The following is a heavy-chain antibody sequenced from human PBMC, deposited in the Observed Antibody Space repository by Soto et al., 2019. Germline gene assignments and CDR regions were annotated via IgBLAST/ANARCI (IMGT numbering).Heavy chain of an antibody. Sequence: QLQLQESGPGLVKPSETLSLTCTVSGGSISSSSYYWGWIRQPPGKGLEWIGSIYYSGSTYYNPSLKSRVTISVDTSKNQFSLKLSSVTAADTAVYYCARHRRGWYAYYFDYWGQGTLVTVSS. CDR2: IYYSGST. V-gene: IGHV4-39*01. CDR1: GGSISSSSYY. CDR3: ARHRRGWYAYYFDY. D-gene: IGHD6-19*01. J-gene: IGHJ4*02.